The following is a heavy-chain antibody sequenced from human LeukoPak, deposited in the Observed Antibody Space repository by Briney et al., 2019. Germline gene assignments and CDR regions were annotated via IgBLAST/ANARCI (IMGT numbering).Heavy chain of an antibody. CDR2: IYYSGST. J-gene: IGHJ4*02. D-gene: IGHD1-26*01. Sequence: SGTLSLTCTVSGGSISSSSYYWGWIRQPPGKGLEWIGSIYYSGSTYYNPSLKSRVTISVDTSKNQFSLKLSSVTAADTAVYYCARARSGKWGFDYWGQGTLVTVSS. CDR3: ARARSGKWGFDY. CDR1: GGSISSSSYY. V-gene: IGHV4-39*01.